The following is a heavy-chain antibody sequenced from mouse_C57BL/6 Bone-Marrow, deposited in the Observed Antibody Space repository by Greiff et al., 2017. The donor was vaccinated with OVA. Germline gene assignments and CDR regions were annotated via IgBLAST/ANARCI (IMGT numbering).Heavy chain of an antibody. D-gene: IGHD1-1*01. CDR1: GYAFSSYW. CDR2: IYPGDGDT. CDR3: ARWGYGSSSYWYFDV. Sequence: QVQLKESGAELVKPGASVKISCKASGYAFSSYWMNWVKQRPGKGLEWIGQIYPGDGDTNYNGKFKGKATLTAGKSSSTAYMQLSSLTSEDSAVYFCARWGYGSSSYWYFDVWGTGTTVTVSS. V-gene: IGHV1-80*01. J-gene: IGHJ1*03.